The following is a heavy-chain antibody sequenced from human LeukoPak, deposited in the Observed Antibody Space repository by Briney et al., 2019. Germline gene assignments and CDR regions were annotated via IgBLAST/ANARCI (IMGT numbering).Heavy chain of an antibody. CDR1: GFTFTSYS. CDR3: TKAARIAGPSYYYYGMDV. CDR2: ISGIGGST. J-gene: IGHJ6*04. Sequence: GGSLRLSCAASGFTFTSYSMNWVRQAPGKGLEWLSAISGIGGSTYYADSATGRFTISRDNSNNTLDLQMNSLRADDTAVYYCTKAARIAGPSYYYYGMDVWGKGTTVTVST. V-gene: IGHV3-23*01. D-gene: IGHD6-13*01.